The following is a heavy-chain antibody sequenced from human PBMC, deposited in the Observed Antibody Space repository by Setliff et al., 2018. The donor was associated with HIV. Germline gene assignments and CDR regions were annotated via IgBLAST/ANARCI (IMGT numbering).Heavy chain of an antibody. Sequence: VKVSCKASGYTFSTYSIHWVRQAPGQRLEWMGWINPGSGNTQYSQKLQGRITITRDSSASTVYLELSSLRFEDTAVYYCARVYCSGGACYSLNSWGQGALVTVSS. CDR2: INPGSGNT. J-gene: IGHJ4*02. V-gene: IGHV1-3*01. CDR1: GYTFSTYS. CDR3: ARVYCSGGACYSLNS. D-gene: IGHD2-15*01.